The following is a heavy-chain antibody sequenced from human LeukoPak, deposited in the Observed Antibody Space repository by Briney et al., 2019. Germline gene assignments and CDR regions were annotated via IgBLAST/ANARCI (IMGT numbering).Heavy chain of an antibody. CDR1: GGSISSYY. D-gene: IGHD5-18*01. Sequence: SETLSLTCTVSGGSISSYYWSWIRQPAGKGLEWIGRIYTSGSTNYNPSLKSRVTMSVDTSKNQFSLKLSSVTAADTAVYYCARAPYSRYGLTYYFDYWGQGTLVTVSS. V-gene: IGHV4-4*07. CDR2: IYTSGST. J-gene: IGHJ4*02. CDR3: ARAPYSRYGLTYYFDY.